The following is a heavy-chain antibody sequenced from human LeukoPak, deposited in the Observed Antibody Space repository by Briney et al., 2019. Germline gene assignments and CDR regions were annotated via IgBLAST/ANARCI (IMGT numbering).Heavy chain of an antibody. CDR3: ARVRSGYYPDYFDY. CDR2: IRHSGGT. V-gene: IGHV4-38-2*01. Sequence: SETLSLTCAVSGYSINSNYFWNWIRQSPGKGLEWIASIRHSGGTYYNPSLKSRVTISVDTSKNQFSLKLSSVTAADTAVYYCARVRSGYYPDYFDYWGQGTLVTVSS. J-gene: IGHJ4*02. D-gene: IGHD3-22*01. CDR1: GYSINSNYF.